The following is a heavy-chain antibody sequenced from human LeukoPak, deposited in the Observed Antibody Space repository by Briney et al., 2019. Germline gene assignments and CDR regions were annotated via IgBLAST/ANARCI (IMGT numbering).Heavy chain of an antibody. D-gene: IGHD3/OR15-3a*01. CDR1: GGSITSAASH. Sequence: SETLSLTCSVSGGSITSAASHWRWIRQHPGQGLEWIGYISYSGATSYCPSLTSRVAMSLDTAKNQFSLKLTSVTAADTDVYYCVRVRTGTSCYDYWGQGTRVSVSS. J-gene: IGHJ4*03. V-gene: IGHV4-31*03. CDR2: ISYSGAT. CDR3: VRVRTGTSCYDY.